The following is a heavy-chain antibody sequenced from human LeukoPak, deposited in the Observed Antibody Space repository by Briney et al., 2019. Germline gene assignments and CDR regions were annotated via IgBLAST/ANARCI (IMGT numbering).Heavy chain of an antibody. CDR3: AKVAFRSSSYISGIEY. D-gene: IGHD6-6*01. CDR1: GFTFSSNY. CDR2: IYSGGST. J-gene: IGHJ4*02. V-gene: IGHV3-53*01. Sequence: GGSLRLSCAASGFTFSSNYMSWVRQAPGKGLDWVSVIYSGGSTYYADSVKGRFTISRDNSKNTLYLQMNGLRAEDTAVYYCAKVAFRSSSYISGIEYWGQGTLVTVSS.